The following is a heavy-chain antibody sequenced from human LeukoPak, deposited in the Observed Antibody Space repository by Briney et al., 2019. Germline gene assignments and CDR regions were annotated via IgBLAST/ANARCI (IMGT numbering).Heavy chain of an antibody. CDR1: GFTFSSYA. J-gene: IGHJ4*02. CDR2: ISYDGSNK. D-gene: IGHD2-2*01. Sequence: PGGSLRLSCAASGFTFSSYAMHWVRQAPGKGLEWVAVISYDGSNKYYADSVKGRFTISRDNSKNTLYLQMNSLRAEDTAVYYCAKDLDLQDIVVVPAGKNWGQGTLVTVSS. V-gene: IGHV3-30-3*01. CDR3: AKDLDLQDIVVVPAGKN.